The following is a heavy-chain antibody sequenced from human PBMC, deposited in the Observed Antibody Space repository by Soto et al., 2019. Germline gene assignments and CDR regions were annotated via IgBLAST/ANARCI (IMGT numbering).Heavy chain of an antibody. CDR3: ARRGYSGYDHFYFDY. V-gene: IGHV4-31*03. CDR1: GGSISSGGYY. Sequence: SETLSLTCTVSGGSISSGGYYWSWIRQHPGKGLEWIGYIYYSRSTYYNPSLKSRVTISVDTSKNQFSLKLSSVTAADTAVYYCARRGYSGYDHFYFDYWGQGTLVTVSS. D-gene: IGHD5-12*01. CDR2: IYYSRST. J-gene: IGHJ4*02.